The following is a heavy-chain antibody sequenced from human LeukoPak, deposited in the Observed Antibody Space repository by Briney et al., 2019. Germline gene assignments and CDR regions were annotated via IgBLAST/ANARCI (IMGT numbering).Heavy chain of an antibody. J-gene: IGHJ6*03. D-gene: IGHD2-2*01. CDR3: ARGRGEWFVVVPAAMEGYYYYMDV. V-gene: IGHV3-48*04. CDR1: GFTFSSFS. Sequence: PGGSLRLSCAASGFTFSSFSMNWVRQAPGKGLEWVSYIRTSGTNTDYTGSVKGRFTISRDNAKNLLYLQMNSLRAEDTAVYYCARGRGEWFVVVPAAMEGYYYYMDVWGKGTTVTVSS. CDR2: IRTSGTNT.